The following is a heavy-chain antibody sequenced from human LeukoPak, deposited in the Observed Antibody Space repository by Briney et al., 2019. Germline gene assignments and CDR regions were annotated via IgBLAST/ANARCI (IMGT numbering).Heavy chain of an antibody. J-gene: IGHJ4*02. CDR3: ARGRGYFY. Sequence: PGGSLRLSCAASGVTFSSYWMSWVRRVPGKGLEWVANIDQDGSEKYYVDSVKGRFTISRDNAKNSLYLQMNSLRAEDTAVYYCARGRGYFYWGQGTLVTVSS. V-gene: IGHV3-7*01. CDR2: IDQDGSEK. D-gene: IGHD5-18*01. CDR1: GVTFSSYW.